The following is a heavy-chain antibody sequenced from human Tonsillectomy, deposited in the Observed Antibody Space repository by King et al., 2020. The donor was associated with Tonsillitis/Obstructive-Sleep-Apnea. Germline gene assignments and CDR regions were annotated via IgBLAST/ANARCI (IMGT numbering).Heavy chain of an antibody. V-gene: IGHV5-51*03. CDR3: ASLDIVVVTAAIQDAFDI. D-gene: IGHD2-2*03. J-gene: IGHJ3*02. Sequence: QLVQSGAEVKKPGESLKISCKGSGYSFTSYWIGWVRQMPGKGLEWMGIIYPGDSDTRYSPSFQGQVTISADKSISTAYLQWSSLKASDTAMYYCASLDIVVVTAAIQDAFDIWGQGTMVTVSS. CDR2: IYPGDSDT. CDR1: GYSFTSYW.